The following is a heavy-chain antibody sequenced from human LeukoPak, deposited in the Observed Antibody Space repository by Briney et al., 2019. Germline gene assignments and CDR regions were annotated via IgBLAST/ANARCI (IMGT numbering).Heavy chain of an antibody. V-gene: IGHV4-59*01. D-gene: IGHD3-22*01. J-gene: IGHJ4*02. CDR2: IYYSGST. Sequence: PGGSLRLSCAASGFTFSNYALNWVRQPPGKGLEWIGYIYYSGSTNYNPSLKSRVTISVDTSKNQFSLKLSSVTAADTAVYYCARSHSMIVVAPFDYWGQGTLVTVSS. CDR3: ARSHSMIVVAPFDY. CDR1: GFTFSNYA.